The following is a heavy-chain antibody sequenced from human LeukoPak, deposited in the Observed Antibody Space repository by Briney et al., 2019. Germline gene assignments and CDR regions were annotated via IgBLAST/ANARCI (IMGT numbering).Heavy chain of an antibody. CDR3: AIRYCSGGSCSEGDY. Sequence: SETLPLTCTVSGYSISSGYYWGWIRQPPGKGLEWIGSIYHSGSTYYNPSLKSRVTISVDTSKNQFSLKLSSVTAADTAVYYCAIRYCSGGSCSEGDYWGQGTLVTVSS. D-gene: IGHD2-15*01. CDR1: GYSISSGYY. J-gene: IGHJ4*02. CDR2: IYHSGST. V-gene: IGHV4-38-2*02.